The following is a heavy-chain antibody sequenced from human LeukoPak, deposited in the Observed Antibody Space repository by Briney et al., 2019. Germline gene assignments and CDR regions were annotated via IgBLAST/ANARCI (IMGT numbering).Heavy chain of an antibody. CDR1: GFTFSSYS. D-gene: IGHD6-19*01. CDR2: ISSSSSYI. V-gene: IGHV3-21*01. CDR3: ASSGWYLNWFDP. J-gene: IGHJ5*02. Sequence: GGSLRLSCAASGFTFSSYSMNWVRQAPGKGLEWVSSISSSSSYIYYADSVKGRFTISRDNAKNSLYLQMNSLRAEDTAVYYCASSGWYLNWFDPWGQGTLVTVSS.